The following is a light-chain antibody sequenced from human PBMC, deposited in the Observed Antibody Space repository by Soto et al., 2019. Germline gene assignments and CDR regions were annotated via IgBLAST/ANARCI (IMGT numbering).Light chain of an antibody. V-gene: IGKV3-20*01. CDR3: QQYGSSPFT. CDR2: GAS. CDR1: QSVSSNY. J-gene: IGKJ3*01. Sequence: EIVLTQSPGTLSLSPGERATLSCRASQSVSSNYLAWYRQKHGQAPRLLIYGASSRATGIPDRFSGSASGTDFTLTISRLEPEDFAVYYCQQYGSSPFTFGPGTKVDIK.